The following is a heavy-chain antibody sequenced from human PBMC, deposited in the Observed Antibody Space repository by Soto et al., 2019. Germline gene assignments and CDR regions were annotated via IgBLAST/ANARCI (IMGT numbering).Heavy chain of an antibody. CDR2: ISDSGDTK. CDR3: LREGGRGWPDPHDI. V-gene: IGHV3-11*01. J-gene: IGHJ3*02. Sequence: SLRLSCGAPGGKPSDYWDNWIRQPPGKGLEWVSYISDSGDTKHYADSVRGRFTISRDNAKNSVFLEMNSLGPEDTAVYYCLREGGRGWPDPHDIWARG. D-gene: IGHD6-19*01. CDR1: GGKPSDYW.